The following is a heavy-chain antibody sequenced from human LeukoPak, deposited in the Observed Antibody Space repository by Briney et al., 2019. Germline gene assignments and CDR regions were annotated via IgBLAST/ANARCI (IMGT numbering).Heavy chain of an antibody. V-gene: IGHV3-30*19. J-gene: IGHJ4*02. CDR2: ISYDGSNK. CDR3: ARRGSPDFDY. CDR1: GFTFSAYG. Sequence: PGGSLRLSCVASGFTFSAYGMHWVRQAPGKGLEWVAVISYDGSNKYYADSVKGRFTISRDNSKNTLYLQMNSLRAEDTAVYYCARRGSPDFDYWGQGTLVTVSS. D-gene: IGHD3-16*01.